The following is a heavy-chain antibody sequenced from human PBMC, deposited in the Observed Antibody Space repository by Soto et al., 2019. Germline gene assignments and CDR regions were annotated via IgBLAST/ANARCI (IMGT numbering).Heavy chain of an antibody. D-gene: IGHD2-15*01. J-gene: IGHJ6*02. CDR1: GGSISSGGYY. V-gene: IGHV4-31*03. CDR3: ARDDCSGGSCSPNYSYYGMDV. CDR2: IYYSGST. Sequence: PSETLSLTCTVSGGSISSGGYYWSWIRQHPGKGLEWIGYIYYSGSTYYNPSLKSRVTISVDTSKNQFSLKLSSVTAADTAVYYCARDDCSGGSCSPNYSYYGMDVWGQGTTVTVSS.